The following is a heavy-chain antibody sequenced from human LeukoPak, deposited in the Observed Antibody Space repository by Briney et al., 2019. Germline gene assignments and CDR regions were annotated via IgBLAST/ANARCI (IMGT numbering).Heavy chain of an antibody. CDR2: ISYSGTP. V-gene: IGHV4-34*01. CDR1: GDSFSGFY. J-gene: IGHJ6*03. Sequence: SETLSLTCAVYGDSFSGFYWTWVRQAPGKGQEWIGEISYSGTPRYNPSLNSRITVTLDTSKKQISLNLSPVTAADTAVYYCVRGNVKHYHSVADEYYYYMDVWGKGTAVIVSS. CDR3: VRGNVKHYHSVADEYYYYMDV. D-gene: IGHD6-19*01.